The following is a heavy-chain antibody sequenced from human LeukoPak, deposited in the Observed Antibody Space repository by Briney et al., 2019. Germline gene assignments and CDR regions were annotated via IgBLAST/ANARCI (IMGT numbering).Heavy chain of an antibody. CDR2: IYYSGST. CDR1: GGSISSYY. D-gene: IGHD3-10*01. V-gene: IGHV4-59*01. CDR3: ARSHMGSANYYYYYYYMDV. Sequence: SETLSLTCTVSGGSISSYYWSWIRQPPGKGLEWIGYIYYSGSTNYNPSLTSRGTISVDKSKNQFSLKLSSVTAADTAVYYCARSHMGSANYYYYYYYMDVWGKGTTVTVSS. J-gene: IGHJ6*03.